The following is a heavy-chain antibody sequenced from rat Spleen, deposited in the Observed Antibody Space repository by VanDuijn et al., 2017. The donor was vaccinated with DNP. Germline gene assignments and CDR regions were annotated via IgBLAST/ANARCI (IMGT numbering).Heavy chain of an antibody. CDR1: GFTFSDYY. CDR3: SRESQYRFDY. V-gene: IGHV5-7*01. Sequence: EVQLVESGGGLVQPGRSLKLSCAASGFTFSDYYMAWVRQAPKRGLEWVAIISHSDGRSYYPDSVKGRFTISRDNAQSTLYLQMNSLKSEDTATYYCSRESQYRFDYWGQGVMVTVSS. D-gene: IGHD1-1*01. J-gene: IGHJ2*01. CDR2: ISHSDGRS.